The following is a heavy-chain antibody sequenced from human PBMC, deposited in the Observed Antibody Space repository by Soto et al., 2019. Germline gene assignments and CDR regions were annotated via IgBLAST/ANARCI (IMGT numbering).Heavy chain of an antibody. CDR1: GFTFSSYW. J-gene: IGHJ6*03. CDR2: IKQDGSEK. Sequence: PGGSLRLSCAASGFTFSSYWMSWVRQAPGKGLEWVANIKQDGSEKYYVDSVKGRFTISRDNAKNSLYLQMNSLRAEDTAVYYCARGAVVVPAAILYYYYMDVWGKGTTVTVSS. CDR3: ARGAVVVPAAILYYYYMDV. V-gene: IGHV3-7*01. D-gene: IGHD2-2*01.